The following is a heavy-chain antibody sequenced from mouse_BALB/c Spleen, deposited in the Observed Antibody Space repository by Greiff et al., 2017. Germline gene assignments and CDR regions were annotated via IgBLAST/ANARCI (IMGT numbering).Heavy chain of an antibody. CDR2: IYPGDGST. CDR1: GYTFTSYD. J-gene: IGHJ4*01. V-gene: IGHV1S56*01. CDR3: ARSRGSDPYYYAMDY. Sequence: QVQLQRSGPELVKPGALVKISCKASGYTFTSYDINWVKQRPGQGLEWIGWIYPGDGSTKYNEKFKGKATLTADKSSSTAYMQLSSLTSENSAVYFCARSRGSDPYYYAMDYWGQGTSVTVSS.